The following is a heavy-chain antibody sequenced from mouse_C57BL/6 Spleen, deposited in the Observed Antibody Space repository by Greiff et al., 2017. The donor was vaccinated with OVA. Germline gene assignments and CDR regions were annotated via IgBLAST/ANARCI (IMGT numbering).Heavy chain of an antibody. V-gene: IGHV1-52*01. J-gene: IGHJ3*01. CDR1: GYTFTSYW. D-gene: IGHD2-3*01. CDR3: ARYHDGYYDWFAY. Sequence: QVQLQQPGAELVRPGSSVKLSCKASGYTFTSYWMHWVKQRPIQGLEWIGNIDPSDSETHYNQKFKDKATLTVDKSSSTAYMQLSSLTSEDSAVYYCARYHDGYYDWFAYWGQGTLVTVSA. CDR2: IDPSDSET.